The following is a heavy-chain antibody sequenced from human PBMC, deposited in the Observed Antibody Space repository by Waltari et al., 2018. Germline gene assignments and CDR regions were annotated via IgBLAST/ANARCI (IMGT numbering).Heavy chain of an antibody. CDR3: ARVGATDDVRPNYYYYYMDV. CDR1: GGSISSYY. V-gene: IGHV4-59*01. D-gene: IGHD1-26*01. Sequence: QVQLQESGPGLVKPSETLSLTCTVSGGSISSYYWSWIRQPPGKGLEWIGYIYYSGSTNYNPSLKSRVTISVDTSKNQFSLKLSSVTAADTAVYYCARVGATDDVRPNYYYYYMDVWGKGTTVTVSS. J-gene: IGHJ6*03. CDR2: IYYSGST.